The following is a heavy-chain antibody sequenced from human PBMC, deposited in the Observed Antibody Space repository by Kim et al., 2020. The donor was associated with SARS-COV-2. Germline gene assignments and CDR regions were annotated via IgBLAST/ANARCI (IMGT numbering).Heavy chain of an antibody. CDR1: GFTFSSYG. CDR3: ARDPLGYCSSTSCLAHYYYYYGMDV. Sequence: GGSLRLSCAASGFTFSSYGMHWVRQAPGKGLEWVAVIWYDGSNKYYADSVKGRFTISRDNSKNTLYLQMNSLRAEDTAVYYCARDPLGYCSSTSCLAHYYYYYGMDVWGQGTTVTVSS. J-gene: IGHJ6*02. CDR2: IWYDGSNK. D-gene: IGHD2-2*01. V-gene: IGHV3-33*01.